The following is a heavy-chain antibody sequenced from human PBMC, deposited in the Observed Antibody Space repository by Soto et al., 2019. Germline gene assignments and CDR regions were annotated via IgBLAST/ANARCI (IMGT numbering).Heavy chain of an antibody. CDR3: SRADPGETSPFDH. V-gene: IGHV1-46*03. D-gene: IGHD3-10*01. CDR1: GYIFTSYY. Sequence: ASVKVSCKASGYIFTSYYIHWVRQAPGQGLEWMGWINPFDGSRMFAQSFQGRVTMTRDTSTSTVCMEVSSLRSEDTAVYYCSRADPGETSPFDHWGQGTLVTVSS. CDR2: INPFDGSR. J-gene: IGHJ4*02.